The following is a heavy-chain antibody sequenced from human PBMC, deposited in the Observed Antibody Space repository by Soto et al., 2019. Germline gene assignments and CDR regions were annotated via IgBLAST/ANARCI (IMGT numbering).Heavy chain of an antibody. CDR1: GGSISSGGYY. CDR3: ARQRIVGATPEYYFDY. D-gene: IGHD1-26*01. Sequence: QVQLQESGPGLVKPSQTLSLTCTVSGGSISSGGYYWSWIRQHPGKGLEWIGYIYYSGSTYYNPSLKSRVTISVDTSKNQFSLKLSSVTAADTAVYYCARQRIVGATPEYYFDYWGQGTLVTVSS. CDR2: IYYSGST. J-gene: IGHJ4*02. V-gene: IGHV4-31*03.